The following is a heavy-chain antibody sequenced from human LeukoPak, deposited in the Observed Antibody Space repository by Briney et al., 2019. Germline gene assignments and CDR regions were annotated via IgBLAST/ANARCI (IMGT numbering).Heavy chain of an antibody. J-gene: IGHJ4*02. Sequence: ASVKVSCKASGGTFSSYAISWVRQATGQGLEWMGWMNPNSGNTGYAQKFQGRVTMTRNTSISTAYMELSSLRSEDTAVYYCARGVSSSWYELDYWGQGTLVPSP. V-gene: IGHV1-8*02. CDR3: ARGVSSSWYELDY. D-gene: IGHD6-13*01. CDR1: GGTFSSYA. CDR2: MNPNSGNT.